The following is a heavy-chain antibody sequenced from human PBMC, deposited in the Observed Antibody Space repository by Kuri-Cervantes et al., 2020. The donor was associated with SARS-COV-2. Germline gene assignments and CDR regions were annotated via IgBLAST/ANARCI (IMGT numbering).Heavy chain of an antibody. Sequence: GESLKISCKASGYTFTSYAIHWVRQAPGQRLEWMGWINAGNGKTEYSQKFQGRVTITRDTSARTAYMEVSSLRSEDTAVYYCARDHGPAYYDFWSGYYPPFDAFDIWGQGTMVTVSS. J-gene: IGHJ3*02. V-gene: IGHV1-3*01. CDR2: INAGNGKT. D-gene: IGHD3-3*01. CDR3: ARDHGPAYYDFWSGYYPPFDAFDI. CDR1: GYTFTSYA.